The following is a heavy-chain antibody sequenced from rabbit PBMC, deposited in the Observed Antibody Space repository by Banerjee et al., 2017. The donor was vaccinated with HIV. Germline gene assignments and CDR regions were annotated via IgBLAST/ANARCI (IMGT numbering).Heavy chain of an antibody. CDR2: IGTGSGST. CDR1: GFSFSSGYY. CDR3: ATGYSDIYFNL. D-gene: IGHD1-1*01. Sequence: QQLVESGGGLVKPGASLTLTCKASGFSFSSGYYMSWVRQAPGKGLEWIGCIGTGSGSTWYASWAKGRFTISKTSSTTVTLQATSLTAADTATYFCATGYSDIYFNLWGPGTLVTVS. J-gene: IGHJ4*01. V-gene: IGHV1S40*01.